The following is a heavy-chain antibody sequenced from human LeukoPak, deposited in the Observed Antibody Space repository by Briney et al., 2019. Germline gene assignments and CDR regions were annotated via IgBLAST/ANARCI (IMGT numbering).Heavy chain of an antibody. V-gene: IGHV4-4*07. CDR2: IYTSGST. D-gene: IGHD6-19*01. CDR3: ARSIAVAGDFDY. CDR1: GGSISSYY. Sequence: SETLSLTCTVSGGSISSYYWSWIRQPAGKGLEWIGRIYTSGSTNYNPSLKSRVTISVDTSKNQFSLKLSSVTAADTAVYYCARSIAVAGDFDYWGQGTLVTVSS. J-gene: IGHJ4*02.